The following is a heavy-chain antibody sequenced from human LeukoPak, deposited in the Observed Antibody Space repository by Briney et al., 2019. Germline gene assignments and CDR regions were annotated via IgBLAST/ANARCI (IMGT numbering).Heavy chain of an antibody. CDR3: AKTYYDILTGYGGPYYMDV. D-gene: IGHD3-9*01. J-gene: IGHJ6*03. CDR2: IYNSGST. Sequence: SETLSLTCTVSGGSISSYYWSWIRQPAGKGLEWIGRIYNSGSTNYNPSLKSRVTISVDTSKNQFSLKLSSVTAADTAVYYCAKTYYDILTGYGGPYYMDVWGKGTTVTVSS. CDR1: GGSISSYY. V-gene: IGHV4-4*07.